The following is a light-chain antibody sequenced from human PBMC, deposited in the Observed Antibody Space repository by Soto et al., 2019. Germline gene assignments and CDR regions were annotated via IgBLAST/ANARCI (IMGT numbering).Light chain of an antibody. CDR1: QTISGY. J-gene: IGKJ2*01. CDR2: TAS. CDR3: QQSYSTPYT. V-gene: IGKV1-39*01. Sequence: IQLTQSPSSLSASVGDRVTISCRASQTISGYLNWYQQKPGKAPNLLLFTASTLPSGVPSRFSGSGCATDFTLTITDVQPEDFATYYCQQSYSTPYTFGQGTRLDIK.